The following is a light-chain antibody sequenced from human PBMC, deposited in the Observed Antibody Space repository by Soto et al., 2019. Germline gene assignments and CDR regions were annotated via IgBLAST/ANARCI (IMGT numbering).Light chain of an antibody. V-gene: IGKV1-5*01. CDR2: DAS. J-gene: IGKJ3*01. Sequence: DIQMTQSPSTLSASVGDRVTITCRASQSISSWLAWYQQKPGKAPKPLINDASSLESRVPSRFSGSGSGTEFALTISSLQPDDFAAYYCQQYNSYPFTFGPGTKVDIK. CDR1: QSISSW. CDR3: QQYNSYPFT.